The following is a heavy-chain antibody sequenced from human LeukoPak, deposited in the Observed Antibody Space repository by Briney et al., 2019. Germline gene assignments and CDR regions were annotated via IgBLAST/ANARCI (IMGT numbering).Heavy chain of an antibody. CDR3: ARLHPDIVVVPAAIRGDY. Sequence: GGSLRLSCAASGFTFSDYYMSWIRQAPGKGLEWVSYISSSGSTIYYADSVKGRFTISRDNAENSLYLQMNSLRAEDTAVYYCARLHPDIVVVPAAIRGDYWGQGTLVTVSS. J-gene: IGHJ4*02. CDR2: ISSSGSTI. V-gene: IGHV3-11*04. D-gene: IGHD2-2*01. CDR1: GFTFSDYY.